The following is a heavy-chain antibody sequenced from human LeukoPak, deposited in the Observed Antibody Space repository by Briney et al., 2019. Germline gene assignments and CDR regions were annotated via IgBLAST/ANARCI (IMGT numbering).Heavy chain of an antibody. D-gene: IGHD3-16*02. CDR1: GGSISTFY. V-gene: IGHV4-59*08. Sequence: SETLSLTCTVAGGSISTFYWTWIRQPPGKGLEWIGSISYRGGTNYSPSLEGRVTMSVDTSKNQFSLTLRAVTPADTAVYFCARQELSYGSGSHFDYWGQGILVTVSS. CDR2: ISYRGGT. J-gene: IGHJ4*02. CDR3: ARQELSYGSGSHFDY.